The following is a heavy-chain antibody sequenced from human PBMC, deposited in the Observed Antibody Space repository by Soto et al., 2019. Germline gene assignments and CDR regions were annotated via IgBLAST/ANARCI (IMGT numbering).Heavy chain of an antibody. V-gene: IGHV1-18*04. CDR2: ISAYHGNT. CDR1: GYTFTSDG. CDR3: AREFNYYDSSGYNWFDP. J-gene: IGHJ5*02. Sequence: ASVKVSCKASGYTFTSDGISWVRQAPGQGLEWMGGISAYHGNTNYAQKLQAKVTMTTDTSASTAYMELRSLRSDDTAVYYCAREFNYYDSSGYNWFDPWGQGTLVTVSS. D-gene: IGHD3-22*01.